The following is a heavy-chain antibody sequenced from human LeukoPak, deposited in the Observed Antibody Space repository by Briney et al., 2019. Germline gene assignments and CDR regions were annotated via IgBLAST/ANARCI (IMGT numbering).Heavy chain of an antibody. J-gene: IGHJ3*01. Sequence: GGSLRLSCAASGFTFSSYSMNWVRQAPGKGLEWVSSISSSSSYIYYADSVKGRFSISRDKSRNTVSLQMNSLRADDTAVYYCARDPSLREGYLDGFDFWGQGTMVTVSS. CDR2: ISSSSSYI. D-gene: IGHD2-15*01. CDR1: GFTFSSYS. V-gene: IGHV3-21*04. CDR3: ARDPSLREGYLDGFDF.